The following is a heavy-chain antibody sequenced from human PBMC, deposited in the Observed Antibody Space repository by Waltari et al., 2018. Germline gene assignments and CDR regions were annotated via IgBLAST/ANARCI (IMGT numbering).Heavy chain of an antibody. V-gene: IGHV1-8*02. CDR1: GYTFTSYD. CDR3: ARGSWNEYYFDY. Sequence: QVQLVQSGAEVKKPGASVKVSCKASGYTFTSYDINWVRQATGQGLEWMGWMKPNSGNTGYAQKFKGRVTMTRNTSISTAYMELSSLRSEDTAVYYCARGSWNEYYFDYWGQGTLVTVSS. J-gene: IGHJ4*02. CDR2: MKPNSGNT. D-gene: IGHD1-1*01.